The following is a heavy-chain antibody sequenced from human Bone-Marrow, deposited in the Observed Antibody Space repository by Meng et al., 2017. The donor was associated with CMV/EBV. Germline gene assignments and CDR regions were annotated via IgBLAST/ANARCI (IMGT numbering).Heavy chain of an antibody. D-gene: IGHD5-24*01. CDR3: AREGDVEMATILDY. J-gene: IGHJ4*02. CDR1: GFIFSDYY. V-gene: IGHV3-11*01. CDR2: ITISGSTI. Sequence: GGSLRLSCAASGFIFSDYYMSWVRQAPGKGLEWVSYITISGSTIYYADSVKGRFTISRDNAKNSLYLQMNSLRAEDTAVYYCAREGDVEMATILDYWGQGTLVTASS.